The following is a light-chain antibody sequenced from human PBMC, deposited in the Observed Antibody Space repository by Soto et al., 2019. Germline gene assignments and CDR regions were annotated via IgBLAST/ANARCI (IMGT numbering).Light chain of an antibody. J-gene: IGKJ2*01. V-gene: IGKV1-39*01. CDR3: QQSYSPVRNI. CDR2: GAS. CDR1: QSISSY. Sequence: DIQMTQSPSSLSASVGDRVTITCRASQSISSYLNWYQHKAGKAPKLLIYGASNLDSGVPSRFSGSGSGTDFTLTITSLQPEDFATYYCQQSYSPVRNIFGQGTKL.